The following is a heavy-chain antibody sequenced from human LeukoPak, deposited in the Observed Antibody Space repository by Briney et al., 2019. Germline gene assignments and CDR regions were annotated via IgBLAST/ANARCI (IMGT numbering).Heavy chain of an antibody. CDR1: GYTFSGYY. CDR2: TNPNSGAT. J-gene: IGHJ4*02. CDR3: ARDGSGSGWYFFDY. D-gene: IGHD6-19*01. V-gene: IGHV1-2*02. Sequence: ASVKVPCKTSGYTFSGYYMHWVRQAPGQGLEWMGLTNPNSGATNYEQKFQGRVSLTRDMSISTAYLELTSVTSDDTAVYYCARDGSGSGWYFFDYWGQGTLVTVSS.